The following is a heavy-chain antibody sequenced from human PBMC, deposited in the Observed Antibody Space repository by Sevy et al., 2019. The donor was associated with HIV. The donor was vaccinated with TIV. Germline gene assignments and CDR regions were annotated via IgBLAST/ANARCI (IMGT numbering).Heavy chain of an antibody. CDR3: TSVYDITWNGHYFDY. D-gene: IGHD1-1*01. V-gene: IGHV3-74*01. CDR2: LSSDGSTT. J-gene: IGHJ4*02. CDR1: GFTFSSYW. Sequence: GGSLRLSCAASGFTFSSYWMNWVRQAPGKGLVWVSRLSSDGSTTIYADSVKGRFTTSRDNAKNPLYLQINSPRAEDTAVYYCTSVYDITWNGHYFDYWGQGTLVTVSS.